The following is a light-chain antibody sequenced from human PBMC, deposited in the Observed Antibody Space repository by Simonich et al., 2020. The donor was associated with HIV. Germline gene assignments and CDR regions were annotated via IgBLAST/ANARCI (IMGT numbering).Light chain of an antibody. CDR2: GAS. J-gene: IGKJ3*01. V-gene: IGKV3D-15*01. CDR3: QQYNNWPFS. Sequence: EIVLTQSPGSLSLSPGERATLSCRASQSVTSTFLAWYQQKPGQAPRLLIDGASSRATGIPARFSGSGSGTEFTLTISSMQSEDFAVYYCQQYNNWPFSFGPGTKVDIK. CDR1: QSVTST.